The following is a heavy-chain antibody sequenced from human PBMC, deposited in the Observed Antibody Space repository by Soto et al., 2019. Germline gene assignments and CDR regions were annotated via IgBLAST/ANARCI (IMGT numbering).Heavy chain of an antibody. CDR2: IKSETDGGTT. CDR3: TTVTTVVVHYYYYGMDV. D-gene: IGHD4-17*01. Sequence: GGSLRLSCAASGFTFSNAWMSWVRQAPGKGLEWVGRIKSETDGGTTDYAAPVKGRFTISRDDSKNTLYLQMNSLKTEDTAVYYCTTVTTVVVHYYYYGMDVWGQGTTVTVSS. J-gene: IGHJ6*02. V-gene: IGHV3-15*01. CDR1: GFTFSNAW.